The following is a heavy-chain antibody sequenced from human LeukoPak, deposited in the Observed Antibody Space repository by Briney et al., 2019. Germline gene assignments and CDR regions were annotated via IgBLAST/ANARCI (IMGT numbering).Heavy chain of an antibody. J-gene: IGHJ4*02. CDR3: ASSRTDYYDSSGLFDY. CDR2: IIPILGTA. Sequence: ASVKVSCKASGGTFSSYAISWVRQAPGQGLEWMGGIIPILGTANYAQKFQGRVTITTDESTSTAYMELSSLRSEDTAVYYCASSRTDYYDSSGLFDYWGQGTLVTVSS. CDR1: GGTFSSYA. D-gene: IGHD3-22*01. V-gene: IGHV1-69*05.